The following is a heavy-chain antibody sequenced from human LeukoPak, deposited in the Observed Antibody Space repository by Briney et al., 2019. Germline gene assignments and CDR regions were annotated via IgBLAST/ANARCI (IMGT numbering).Heavy chain of an antibody. CDR3: ARDWTTTGTFGY. V-gene: IGHV6-1*01. J-gene: IGHJ4*02. Sequence: SQTLSLTCAISGDSVSSNSAAWNWIRQSPSRGLEWLGRTYYRSKWFNDYAVSVISRITISPDTSKNEFSLQLISVTPEDTAVYYCARDWTTTGTFGYWGQGTLVTVSS. D-gene: IGHD1-1*01. CDR1: GDSVSSNSAA. CDR2: TYYRSKWFN.